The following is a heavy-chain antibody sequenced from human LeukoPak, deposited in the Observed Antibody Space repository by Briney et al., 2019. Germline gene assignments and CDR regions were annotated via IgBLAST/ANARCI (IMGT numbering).Heavy chain of an antibody. CDR1: GYTFSTYP. D-gene: IGHD5-18*01. CDR3: ARRGYSYGFDY. V-gene: IGHV7-4-1*02. Sequence: ASVKVSCKASGYTFSTYPINWVRQAPGQGLEWMGWINTNTGNPTYAQGFTGRFVFSLDTSVSTAYLQISSLKAEDTAVYYCARRGYSYGFDYWGQGTLVTASS. J-gene: IGHJ4*02. CDR2: INTNTGNP.